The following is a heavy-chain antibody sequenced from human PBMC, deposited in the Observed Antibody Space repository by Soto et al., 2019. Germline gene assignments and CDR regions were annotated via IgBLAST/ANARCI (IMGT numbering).Heavy chain of an antibody. CDR2: INESGGT. CDR1: GGSFSGYH. Sequence: SETLSLTCAVYGGSFSGYHWTWIRQPPGKGLEWIGEINESGGTKNNRSLKSRVTISVDTSKNQFSLRLSSVTAADTAVYFCARDPMGRGVPHSYGMDVWGQATPVTVSS. V-gene: IGHV4-34*01. J-gene: IGHJ6*02. D-gene: IGHD2-8*01. CDR3: ARDPMGRGVPHSYGMDV.